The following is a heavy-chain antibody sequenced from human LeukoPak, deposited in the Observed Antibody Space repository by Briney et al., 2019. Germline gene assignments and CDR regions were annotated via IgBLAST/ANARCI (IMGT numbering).Heavy chain of an antibody. CDR1: GGSISSHY. CDR2: IYYSGST. Sequence: SETLSLTCTVSGGSISSHYWSWIRQPPGKGLEWIGYIYYSGSTNYNPSLKSRVTISVDTSKNQFSLKLSSVTAADTAVYYCAATRPPRSVFDYWGQGTLVTVSS. CDR3: AATRPPRSVFDY. D-gene: IGHD2-15*01. V-gene: IGHV4-59*11. J-gene: IGHJ4*02.